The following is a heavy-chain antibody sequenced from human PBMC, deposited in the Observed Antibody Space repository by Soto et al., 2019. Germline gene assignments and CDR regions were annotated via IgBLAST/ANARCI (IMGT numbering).Heavy chain of an antibody. V-gene: IGHV4-61*01. CDR3: WFDP. J-gene: IGHJ5*02. D-gene: IGHD3-16*01. CDR2: IYYSGST. CDR1: GGSVSSGSYY. Sequence: PSETLSLTCTVSGGSVSSGSYYWSWIRQPPGKGLEWIGYIYYSGSTNYNPSLKSRVTISVDTSKNQFSLKLSSVTAAASYGRSNWFDPWGPGTLVTVSS.